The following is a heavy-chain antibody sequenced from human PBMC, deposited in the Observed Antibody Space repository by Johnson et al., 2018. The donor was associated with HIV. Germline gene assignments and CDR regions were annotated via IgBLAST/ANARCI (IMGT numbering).Heavy chain of an antibody. CDR2: ISYDGSKK. CDR1: GFTFSSYA. D-gene: IGHD3-3*01. J-gene: IGHJ3*02. Sequence: VQLVESGGGVVQPGRSLRLSCAASGFTFSSYAMHWVRQAPGKGLEWVAVISYDGSKKYYADSVKGRLTISRDNSKNTLYRQKNSLRAEDTAVYYCARGSPYYNFWSGYVDAFDIWGQGTMVTVSS. V-gene: IGHV3-30-3*01. CDR3: ARGSPYYNFWSGYVDAFDI.